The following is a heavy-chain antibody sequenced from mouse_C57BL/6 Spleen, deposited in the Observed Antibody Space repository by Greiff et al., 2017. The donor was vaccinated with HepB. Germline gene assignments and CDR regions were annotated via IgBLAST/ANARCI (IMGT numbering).Heavy chain of an antibody. J-gene: IGHJ4*01. CDR3: ARDPGRGEMDY. CDR2: ISYSGST. CDR1: GYSITSGYD. V-gene: IGHV3-1*01. Sequence: EVQLQESGPGMVKPSQSLSLTCTVTGYSITSGYDWHWIRPFPGNNLEWMGYISYSGSTNYNPSLKSRISITHDTSKNHFFLKLNSVTTEDTATYYCARDPGRGEMDYWGQGTSVTVSS.